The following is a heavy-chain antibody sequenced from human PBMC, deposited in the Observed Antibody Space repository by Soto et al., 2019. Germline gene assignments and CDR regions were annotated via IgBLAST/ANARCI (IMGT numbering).Heavy chain of an antibody. CDR2: ISYDGSNK. CDR1: GFTFSSYG. CDR3: AKDPSPVATVPTFDY. D-gene: IGHD5-12*01. V-gene: IGHV3-30*18. Sequence: VGSLRLSCAASGFTFSSYGMHWVRQAPGKGLEWVAVISYDGSNKYYADSVKGRFTISRDNSKNTLYLQMNSLRAEDTAVYYCAKDPSPVATVPTFDYWGQGTLVTVSS. J-gene: IGHJ4*02.